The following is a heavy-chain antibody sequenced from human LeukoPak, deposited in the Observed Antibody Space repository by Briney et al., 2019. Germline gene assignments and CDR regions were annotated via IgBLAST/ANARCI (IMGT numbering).Heavy chain of an antibody. CDR1: GGSISSYY. D-gene: IGHD1-26*01. Sequence: PSETLSLTCTVSGGSISSYYWSWIRQPSGKGLEWIGYIYYSGSTNYNPSLKGRVTISVDTSKNQFSLKLSSVTAADTAVYYCASGVGATGEDYFDYWGQGTLVTVSS. J-gene: IGHJ4*02. CDR3: ASGVGATGEDYFDY. CDR2: IYYSGST. V-gene: IGHV4-59*01.